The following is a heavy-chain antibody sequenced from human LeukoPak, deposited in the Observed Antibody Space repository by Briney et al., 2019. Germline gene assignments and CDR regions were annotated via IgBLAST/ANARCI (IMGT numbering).Heavy chain of an antibody. D-gene: IGHD2-2*01. J-gene: IGHJ4*02. CDR3: ARERYCTTATCYVGVPFDY. V-gene: IGHV3-7*01. CDR1: GGSISSYY. Sequence: ETLSLTCTVSGGSISSYYWTWVRQAPGKGLEWVAGIKQDGSENYYVDSVKGRFTVSRDNSKNSLYLQMNSLRAEDTAVYFCARERYCTTATCYVGVPFDYWGQGTLVTVSS. CDR2: IKQDGSEN.